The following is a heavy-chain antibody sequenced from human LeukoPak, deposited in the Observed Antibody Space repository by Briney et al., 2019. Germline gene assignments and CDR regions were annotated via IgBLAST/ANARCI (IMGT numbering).Heavy chain of an antibody. Sequence: GASVKVSCKASGYTIINYAMIWVRQAPGQGLEWMGWINTNTGNPTYAQGFPGRFVFSLDTSVSTAYLQISSLKAEDTAVYYCARGRRFGGSAAGHQFYYMDVWGQGTTVTVSS. J-gene: IGHJ6*03. V-gene: IGHV7-4-1*02. CDR2: INTNTGNP. D-gene: IGHD3-16*01. CDR3: ARGRRFGGSAAGHQFYYMDV. CDR1: GYTIINYA.